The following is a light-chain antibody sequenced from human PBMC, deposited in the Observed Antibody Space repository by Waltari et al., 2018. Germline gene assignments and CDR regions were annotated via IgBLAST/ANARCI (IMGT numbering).Light chain of an antibody. CDR2: ATT. CDR1: SSNIGAGND. J-gene: IGLJ1*01. CDR3: QSFDNSLSVPYV. V-gene: IGLV1-40*01. Sequence: QSVLTQPPSVSGAPGQRVTISCTGSSSNIGAGNDVHWYQQLPGSAPKLLISATTNRPAGVPDRFSGSKSGTSASLAITGLQAEDEGDYYCQSFDNSLSVPYVFGTGTKVTVL.